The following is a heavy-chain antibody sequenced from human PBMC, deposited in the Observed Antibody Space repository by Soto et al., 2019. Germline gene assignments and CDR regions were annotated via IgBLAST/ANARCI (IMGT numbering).Heavy chain of an antibody. Sequence: QVQLVESGGGVVQPGRSLRLSCAASGFTFSTNAMHWVRQAPGKGLEWVAVISYEGSTTYYADSVKGRFTISRDNSKNTLYLQMNSLRAEDTAVYYCAKPFNGWSYYLAHWGQGTVVTVSS. CDR3: AKPFNGWSYYLAH. D-gene: IGHD6-19*01. CDR1: GFTFSTNA. J-gene: IGHJ4*02. CDR2: ISYEGSTT. V-gene: IGHV3-30-3*02.